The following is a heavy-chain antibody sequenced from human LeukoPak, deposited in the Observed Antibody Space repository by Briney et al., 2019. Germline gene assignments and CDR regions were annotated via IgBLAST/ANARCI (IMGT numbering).Heavy chain of an antibody. Sequence: SETLSLTCAVYGGSFSGYYWSWIRQPPGKGLEWIGEINHSGSTNYNPSLKSRVTISVDTSKNQFSLKLSSVTAADTAVYYCARHRPYDYVWGRPLYAFDIWGQGTMVTVSS. D-gene: IGHD3-16*01. CDR1: GGSFSGYY. V-gene: IGHV4-34*01. CDR2: INHSGST. CDR3: ARHRPYDYVWGRPLYAFDI. J-gene: IGHJ3*02.